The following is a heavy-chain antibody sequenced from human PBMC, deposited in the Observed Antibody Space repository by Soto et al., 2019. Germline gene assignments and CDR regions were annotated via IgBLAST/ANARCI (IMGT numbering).Heavy chain of an antibody. Sequence: GESLKISCKGSGYSFTSYWIGWVRQIPGKGLEWMGIIYPGDSDTRYSPSFQGQVTISADKSISTAYLQWSSLKASDTAMYYCARASAGGKYDYGMDVWGQGTTVTVS. CDR3: ARASAGGKYDYGMDV. CDR1: GYSFTSYW. CDR2: IYPGDSDT. D-gene: IGHD6-13*01. J-gene: IGHJ6*02. V-gene: IGHV5-51*01.